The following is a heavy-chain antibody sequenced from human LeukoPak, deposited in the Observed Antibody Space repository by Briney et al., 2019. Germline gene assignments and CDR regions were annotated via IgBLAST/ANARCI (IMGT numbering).Heavy chain of an antibody. CDR1: GGTFSSYA. CDR2: IIPIFGTA. D-gene: IGHD1-26*01. Sequence: SVKVSCKASGGTFSSYAISWVRQAPGQGLEWMGGIIPIFGTANYAQKFQGRVTITADESTSTAYMELSSLRSEDTAVYYCANGSYYEVASYYFDYWGQGTLVTVSS. J-gene: IGHJ4*02. V-gene: IGHV1-69*13. CDR3: ANGSYYEVASYYFDY.